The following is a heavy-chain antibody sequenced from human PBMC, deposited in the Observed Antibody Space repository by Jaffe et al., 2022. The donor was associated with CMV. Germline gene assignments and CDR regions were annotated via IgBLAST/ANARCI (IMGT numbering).Heavy chain of an antibody. J-gene: IGHJ3*02. CDR3: AKDVYSSSWYGYDAFDI. V-gene: IGHV3-23*01. Sequence: EVQLLESGGGLVQPGGSLRLSCAASGFTFSSYAMSWVRQAPGKGLEWVSAISGSGGSTYYADSVKGRFTISRDNSKNTLYLQMNSLRAEDTAVYYCAKDVYSSSWYGYDAFDIWGQGTMVTVSS. D-gene: IGHD6-13*01. CDR2: ISGSGGST. CDR1: GFTFSSYA.